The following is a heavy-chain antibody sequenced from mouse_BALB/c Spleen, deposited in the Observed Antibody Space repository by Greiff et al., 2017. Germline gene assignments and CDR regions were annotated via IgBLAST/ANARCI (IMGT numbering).Heavy chain of an antibody. CDR3: ARYRYGLSHY. J-gene: IGHJ2*01. Sequence: VQLQQPGAELVKPGASVKLSCKASGYTFTSYWMHWVKQRPGQGLEWIGEIDPSDSYTNYNQKFKGKATLTVDKSSSTAYMQLSSLTSEDSAVYYCARYRYGLSHYWGQGTTLTVSS. CDR1: GYTFTSYW. D-gene: IGHD2-14*01. CDR2: IDPSDSYT. V-gene: IGHV1-69*02.